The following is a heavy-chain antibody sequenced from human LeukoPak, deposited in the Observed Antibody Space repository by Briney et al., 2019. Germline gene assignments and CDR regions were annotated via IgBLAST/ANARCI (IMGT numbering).Heavy chain of an antibody. CDR3: ARDHGDTAILP. D-gene: IGHD5-18*01. J-gene: IGHJ5*02. V-gene: IGHV3-30*04. CDR1: GFAFSSYA. Sequence: GGSLRLSCAASGFAFSSYAMQWVRQAPGKGLEGVAVISYDGSNKYYADSVKGRFTISRDNSKNSLYLQMNSLRAEDTAVYYCARDHGDTAILPWGQGTLVTVSS. CDR2: ISYDGSNK.